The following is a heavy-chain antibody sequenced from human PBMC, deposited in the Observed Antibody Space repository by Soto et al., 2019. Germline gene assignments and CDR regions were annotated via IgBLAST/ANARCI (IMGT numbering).Heavy chain of an antibody. D-gene: IGHD3-10*01. V-gene: IGHV4-61*08. CDR1: GGSISSGGYY. Sequence: PSETLSLTCTVSGGSISSGGYYWSWIRQHPGKGLEWIGYIYSSGSTHYNPSLQNRVTISIDTSKNQVSLKVNSVTAADTAVYYCARVVRITMVRGVILNWFDPWGQGTLVTVSS. J-gene: IGHJ5*02. CDR2: IYSSGST. CDR3: ARVVRITMVRGVILNWFDP.